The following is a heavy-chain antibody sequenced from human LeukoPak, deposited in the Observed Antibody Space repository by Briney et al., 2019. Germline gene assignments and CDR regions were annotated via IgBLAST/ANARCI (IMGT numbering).Heavy chain of an antibody. CDR2: ISGSGGRT. D-gene: IGHD2-8*02. Sequence: PGGSLRLSCAASGLTLSSYGMSWARQAPGKGLEWVSTISGSGGRTYYADSVKGRFTISRDNSKNTLYLQMNSLRAEDTAIYYCATYRQVLLPFESWGQGTLVTVSS. CDR1: GLTLSSYG. V-gene: IGHV3-23*01. J-gene: IGHJ4*02. CDR3: ATYRQVLLPFES.